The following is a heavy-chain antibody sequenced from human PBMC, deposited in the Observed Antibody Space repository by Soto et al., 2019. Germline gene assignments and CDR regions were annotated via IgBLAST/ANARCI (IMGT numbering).Heavy chain of an antibody. CDR1: GGSISSGDYY. D-gene: IGHD3-22*01. Sequence: PSETLSLTCTVSGGSISSGDYYWSWIRQPPGKGLEWIGYIYYSGSTYYNPSLKSRVTISLDTSKNQFSLKLSSVTAADTAVYFCARDKSLTTDFDYWGQGTLVTVSS. V-gene: IGHV4-30-4*01. CDR3: ARDKSLTTDFDY. CDR2: IYYSGST. J-gene: IGHJ4*02.